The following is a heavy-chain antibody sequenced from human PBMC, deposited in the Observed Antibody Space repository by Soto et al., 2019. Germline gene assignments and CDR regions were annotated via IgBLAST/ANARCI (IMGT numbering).Heavy chain of an antibody. D-gene: IGHD1-26*01. CDR2: ISAGSEDT. CDR3: ATDVGPAPFFDY. CDR1: GFTFNIDA. V-gene: IGHV3-23*01. J-gene: IGHJ4*02. Sequence: GSLRLSCAASGFTFNIDAMAWVRQAPGEGLEWIPTISAGSEDTHYADSVRGRFTISRDNSKNTLYLQMNSLRVEDTAVYYCATDVGPAPFFDYWGPGTLVTVPS.